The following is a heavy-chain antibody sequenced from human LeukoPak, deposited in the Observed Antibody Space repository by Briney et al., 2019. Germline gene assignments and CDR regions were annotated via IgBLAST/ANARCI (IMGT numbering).Heavy chain of an antibody. CDR3: ATGGTAMGS. Sequence: ASVKVSCKASGYTFTSYGISWVRQAPGQGLEWVGIINPSGGTTGYAQKFQGRVTMTRDMSTTTVFMELSSLRFDDTAVYYCATGGTAMGSWGQGTLVTVSS. V-gene: IGHV1-46*01. D-gene: IGHD5-18*01. CDR2: INPSGGTT. CDR1: GYTFTSYG. J-gene: IGHJ5*02.